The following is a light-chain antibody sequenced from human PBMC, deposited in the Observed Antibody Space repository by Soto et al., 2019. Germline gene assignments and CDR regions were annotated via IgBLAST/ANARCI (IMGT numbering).Light chain of an antibody. Sequence: EIVMTQSPATLSMSLGERATLSCRASQSVSSTVAWYQQRPGQAPRLLIYGASTRATGIPARFSGSGSGTDFTLTISRLEPEDFAVYYCQQFGYSLWTFGQGTKVDIK. CDR3: QQFGYSLWT. CDR1: QSVSST. CDR2: GAS. J-gene: IGKJ1*01. V-gene: IGKV3-15*01.